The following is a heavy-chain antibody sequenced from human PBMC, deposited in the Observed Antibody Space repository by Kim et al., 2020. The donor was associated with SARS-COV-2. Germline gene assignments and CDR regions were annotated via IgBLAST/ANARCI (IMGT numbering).Heavy chain of an antibody. J-gene: IGHJ4*02. Sequence: YNPSLRSRVTLSVDTSKNQFSLKLSSVTAADTAVYYCARAGYSSSPGLGYWGQGTLVTVSS. D-gene: IGHD6-13*01. CDR3: ARAGYSSSPGLGY. V-gene: IGHV4-31*02.